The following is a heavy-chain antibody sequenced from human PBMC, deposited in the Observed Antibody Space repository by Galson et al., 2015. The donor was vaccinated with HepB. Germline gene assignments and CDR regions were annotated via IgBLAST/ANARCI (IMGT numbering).Heavy chain of an antibody. CDR2: IGSKDNKYAT. J-gene: IGHJ4*02. Sequence: SLRLSCAGSGFTFSGSAIHWVRQASGKGLEWIGRIGSKDNKYATAYTASAKGRFTISRDDSKNMAYLQMNRLRTEDTAVYYCTRLGDLSGYSSCWGQGTLVTVSS. D-gene: IGHD5-12*01. CDR3: TRLGDLSGYSSC. CDR1: GFTFSGSA. V-gene: IGHV3-73*01.